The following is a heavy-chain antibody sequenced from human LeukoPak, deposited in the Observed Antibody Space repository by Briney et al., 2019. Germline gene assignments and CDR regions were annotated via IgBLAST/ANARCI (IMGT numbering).Heavy chain of an antibody. Sequence: SVTVSCKASGGTFINYAISWVRQAPGQGLEGMGGIIPIFGTANYAQKFQGRVTITADESTSTAYMELSSLRSEDTAVYYCARDSVVTSGYFQHWGQGTLVTVSS. V-gene: IGHV1-69*13. CDR2: IIPIFGTA. CDR3: ARDSVVTSGYFQH. D-gene: IGHD4-23*01. J-gene: IGHJ1*01. CDR1: GGTFINYA.